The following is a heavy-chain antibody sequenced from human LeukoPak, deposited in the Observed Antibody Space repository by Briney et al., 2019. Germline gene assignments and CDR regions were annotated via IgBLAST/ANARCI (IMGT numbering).Heavy chain of an antibody. Sequence: SETLSLTCAVSGYSISSGYYWGWIRQPPGKGLEWIGSIYHSGSTYYNPSLKSRVTISVDTSKNQFSLKLSSVTAADTAVYYCARVYSSGGNWFHPWGQGTLVTVSS. V-gene: IGHV4-38-2*01. D-gene: IGHD6-19*01. CDR1: GYSISSGYY. J-gene: IGHJ5*02. CDR3: ARVYSSGGNWFHP. CDR2: IYHSGST.